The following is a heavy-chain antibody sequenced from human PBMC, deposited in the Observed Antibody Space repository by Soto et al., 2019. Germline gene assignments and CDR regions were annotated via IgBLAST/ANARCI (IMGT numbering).Heavy chain of an antibody. CDR1: GFTFSSYA. CDR3: AKVPIDTMIVVVMPYFDY. J-gene: IGHJ4*02. CDR2: ISGSGGST. V-gene: IGHV3-23*01. D-gene: IGHD3-22*01. Sequence: PGGSLRLSCAASGFTFSSYAMSWVRQAPGKGLEWVSAISGSGGSTYYADSVKGRFTISRDNSKNTLYLQMNSLRAEDTAVYYCAKVPIDTMIVVVMPYFDYWGQRTLVTVSS.